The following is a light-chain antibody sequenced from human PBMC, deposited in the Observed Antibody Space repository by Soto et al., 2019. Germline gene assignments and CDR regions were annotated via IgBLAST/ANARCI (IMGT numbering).Light chain of an antibody. CDR2: RAS. V-gene: IGKV3-15*01. J-gene: IGKJ1*01. Sequence: EIVMTQSPATLSVSPGERATLSCRASQNINNNLVWYQQKPGQAPRLLIYRASTRATGIPARFSGSGSGTEFTLTITSLQSEDFAVYYCQQYNDWPKTFGQGTKVEIK. CDR1: QNINNN. CDR3: QQYNDWPKT.